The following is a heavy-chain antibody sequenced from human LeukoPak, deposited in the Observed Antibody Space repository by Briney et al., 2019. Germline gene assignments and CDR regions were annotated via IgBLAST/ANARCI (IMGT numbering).Heavy chain of an antibody. CDR3: ARNVGDGYDY. CDR1: GGSISSYY. CDR2: IYTSGST. Sequence: SETLSLTCTVSGGSISSYYWSWIRQPPGKGLEWIGYIYTSGSTNYNPSLKSRVTISVDTSKNQFSLKLSSVTAADTAVYYCARNVGDGYDYWGQGTLVTVSS. J-gene: IGHJ4*02. D-gene: IGHD5-24*01. V-gene: IGHV4-4*09.